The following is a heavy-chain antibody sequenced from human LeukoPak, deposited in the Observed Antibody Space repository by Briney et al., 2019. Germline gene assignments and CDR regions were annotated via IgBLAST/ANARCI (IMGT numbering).Heavy chain of an antibody. Sequence: ASVKVSCKASGYTFTSYDINWVRQATRQGLEWMGWMNPNSGNTGYAQKFQGRVTMTRNTSISTAYLELSSLRSEDTAVYYCARWGMIVGRYFDYWGQGTLVTVSS. D-gene: IGHD3-22*01. J-gene: IGHJ4*02. CDR3: ARWGMIVGRYFDY. CDR2: MNPNSGNT. CDR1: GYTFTSYD. V-gene: IGHV1-8*01.